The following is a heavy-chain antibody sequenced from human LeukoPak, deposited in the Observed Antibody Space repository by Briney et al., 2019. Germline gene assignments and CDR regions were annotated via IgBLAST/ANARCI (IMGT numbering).Heavy chain of an antibody. CDR3: ARGPFWGGYRRGHNWFDP. J-gene: IGHJ5*02. V-gene: IGHV1-24*01. CDR1: GYTLTELS. CDR2: FDPEDGET. D-gene: IGHD3-3*01. Sequence: ASVKVSCKVSGYTLTELSMHWVRQAPGKGLEWMGGFDPEDGETIYAQKFQGRVTITADESTSTAYMELSSLRSEDTAVYYCARGPFWGGYRRGHNWFDPWGQGTLVTVSS.